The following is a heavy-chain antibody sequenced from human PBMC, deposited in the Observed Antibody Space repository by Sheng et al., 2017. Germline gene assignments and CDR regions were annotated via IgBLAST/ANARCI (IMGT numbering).Heavy chain of an antibody. CDR1: GFTFSNYA. Sequence: EVQLVESGGDLVQPGGSLRLSCAASGFTFSNYAMTWVRQAPGKGLEWVSAMSGSGGSTYYADSVRGRFTISRDNSKNTLYLQMNSLRPEDTAVYYCAKAGEVEEIVSGYYSGDKVIWFDPWGQGTLVTVSS. CDR2: MSGSGGST. D-gene: IGHD3-22*01. CDR3: AKAGEVEEIVSGYYSGDKVIWFDP. J-gene: IGHJ5*02. V-gene: IGHV3-23*04.